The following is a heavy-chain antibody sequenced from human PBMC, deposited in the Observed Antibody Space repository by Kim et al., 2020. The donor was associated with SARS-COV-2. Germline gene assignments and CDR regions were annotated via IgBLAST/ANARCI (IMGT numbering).Heavy chain of an antibody. D-gene: IGHD1-1*01. V-gene: IGHV4-34*01. CDR3: ARGRGYSFDY. J-gene: IGHJ4*02. CDR1: GGSFSGYY. Sequence: SETLSLTCAVYGGSFSGYYWSWIRQPPGKGLEWIGEINHSGSTNYNPSLKSRVTISVDTSKNQFSLKLSSVTAADTAVYYCARGRGYSFDYWGQGTLVTVSS. CDR2: INHSGST.